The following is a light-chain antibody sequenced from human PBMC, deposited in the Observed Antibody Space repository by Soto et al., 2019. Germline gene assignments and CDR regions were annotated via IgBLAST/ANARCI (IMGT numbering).Light chain of an antibody. CDR1: SSDVGRFNY. V-gene: IGLV2-8*01. CDR3: SSYGDTYYV. J-gene: IGLJ1*01. CDR2: EVT. Sequence: QSALTQPPSASGSPGQSVTITCTGASSDVGRFNYVSWYQQHPGKAPKLMIYEVTERPSGVPDRFSAYKSGNTASLTVSGLQAEDEADYYCSSYGDTYYVFGTGTKVTV.